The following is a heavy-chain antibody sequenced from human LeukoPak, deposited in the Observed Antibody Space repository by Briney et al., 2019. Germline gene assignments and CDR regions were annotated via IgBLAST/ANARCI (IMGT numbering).Heavy chain of an antibody. CDR1: GFTFSSYI. CDR3: ARAAVEYSSPNFDY. J-gene: IGHJ4*02. V-gene: IGHV3-48*01. D-gene: IGHD6-6*01. Sequence: GGSLRLSCAASGFTFSSYIMNWVRQAPGKGLEWVSYISSSSSTIYYADSVKGRFTISRDNAKNSLYLQMNSLRAEDTAVYYCARAAVEYSSPNFDYWGQGTLVTVSS. CDR2: ISSSSSTI.